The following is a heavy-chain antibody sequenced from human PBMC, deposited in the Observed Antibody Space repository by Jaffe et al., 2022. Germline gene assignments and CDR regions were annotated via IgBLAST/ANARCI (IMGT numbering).Heavy chain of an antibody. CDR2: ISSSGSTI. D-gene: IGHD3-10*01. J-gene: IGHJ4*02. CDR1: GFTFSSYE. CDR3: ARVMYYYGSGGYYFDY. V-gene: IGHV3-48*03. Sequence: EVQLVESGGGLVQPGGSLRLSCAASGFTFSSYEMNWVRQAPGKGLEWVSYISSSGSTIYYADSVKGRFTISRDNAKNSLYLQMNSLRAEDTAVYYCARVMYYYGSGGYYFDYWGQGTLVTVSS.